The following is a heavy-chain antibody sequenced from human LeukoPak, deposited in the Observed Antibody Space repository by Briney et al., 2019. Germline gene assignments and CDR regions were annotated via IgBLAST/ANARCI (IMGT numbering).Heavy chain of an antibody. CDR3: AKQYERFGYPFDY. Sequence: GGSLRLSCAASGFTFIAYAMSWVRQAPGKGLEWVSAISGGGGSTYYADSVKGRFTISRENSKNTLYLQMNSLRAEDTAVYFCAKQYERFGYPFDYWGQGTPVTVSS. CDR1: GFTFIAYA. D-gene: IGHD3-22*01. J-gene: IGHJ4*02. CDR2: ISGGGGST. V-gene: IGHV3-23*01.